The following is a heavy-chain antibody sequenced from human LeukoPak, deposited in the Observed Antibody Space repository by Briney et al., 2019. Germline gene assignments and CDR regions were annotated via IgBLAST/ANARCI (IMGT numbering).Heavy chain of an antibody. D-gene: IGHD3-10*01. CDR3: ARDGYYYGSGSYYFGNWFDP. CDR1: GGSFSGYY. Sequence: SETLSLTCAVYGGSFSGYYWSWIRQPPGKGLEWIGEINHSGSTNYNPSLKSRATISVDTSKNQFSLKLSSVTAADTAVYYCARDGYYYGSGSYYFGNWFDPWGQGTLVTVSS. CDR2: INHSGST. V-gene: IGHV4-34*01. J-gene: IGHJ5*02.